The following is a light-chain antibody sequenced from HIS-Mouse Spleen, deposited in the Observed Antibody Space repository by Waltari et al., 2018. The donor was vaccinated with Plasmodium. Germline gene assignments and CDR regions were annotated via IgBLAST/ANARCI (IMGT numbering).Light chain of an antibody. CDR1: ALPKKY. J-gene: IGLJ3*02. Sequence: SYELTQPPSVSVSLGQMARITCSGEALPKKYAYWYQQKPGQFPVLVIYKDSERPSGIPEGLSGSSSGTIVTLTISGVQAEDEADYYCLSADSSGTWVFGGGTKLTVL. CDR3: LSADSSGTWV. V-gene: IGLV3-16*01. CDR2: KDS.